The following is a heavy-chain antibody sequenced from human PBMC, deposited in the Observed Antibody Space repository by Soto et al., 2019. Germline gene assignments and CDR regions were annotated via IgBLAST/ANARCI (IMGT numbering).Heavy chain of an antibody. CDR2: ISSSSYI. J-gene: IGHJ4*02. Sequence: PGGSLSLSCAASGFTFSSYSMNWVRQAPGKGLEWVSSISSSSYIYYADSVKGRFTISRDNAKNSLYLQMNSLRAEDTAVYYCARVSSSSGYYFVESFWPSDYWGQGTPVTVSS. D-gene: IGHD3-22*01. V-gene: IGHV3-21*01. CDR3: ARVSSSSGYYFVESFWPSDY. CDR1: GFTFSSYS.